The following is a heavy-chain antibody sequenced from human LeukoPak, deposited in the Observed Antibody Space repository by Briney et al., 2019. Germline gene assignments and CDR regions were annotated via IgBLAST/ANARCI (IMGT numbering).Heavy chain of an antibody. V-gene: IGHV3-7*01. CDR3: AREADRRGYDYVWGSYRSGFDY. J-gene: IGHJ4*02. CDR2: IKQDGSEK. CDR1: GFTFSSYW. Sequence: GGSLRLSCAASGFTFSSYWMSWVRQAPGKGLEWVANIKQDGSEKYYVDSVKGRFTISRDNAKNSLYLQMNSLRAEDTVVYYCAREADRRGYDYVWGSYRSGFDYWGQGTLVTVSS. D-gene: IGHD3-16*02.